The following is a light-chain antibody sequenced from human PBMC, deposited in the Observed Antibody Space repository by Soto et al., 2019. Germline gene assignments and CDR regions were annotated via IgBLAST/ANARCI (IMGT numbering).Light chain of an antibody. CDR3: QQYQSWPLT. V-gene: IGKV3-15*01. Sequence: EIVMTQSPATLSVSPGERATLSCRASQSVSSNLAWYQQKPGQTPRLLIYGASTRATAIPARFSGSGSGTEFTLSISGLQSEDFAVYYCQQYQSWPLTFGGGTKVEIK. CDR1: QSVSSN. CDR2: GAS. J-gene: IGKJ4*01.